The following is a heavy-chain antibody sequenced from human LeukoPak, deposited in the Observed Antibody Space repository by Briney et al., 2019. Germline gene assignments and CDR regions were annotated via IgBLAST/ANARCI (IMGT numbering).Heavy chain of an antibody. V-gene: IGHV3-33*01. CDR2: IWYDGSNK. Sequence: GGSLRLSCAASGFTFSSYGMHWVRQAPGKGLEWVAVIWYDGSNKYYADSVKGRFTISRDNSKNTLYLQMNSLRAEDMAVYYCARGGDTAMVTPFDYWGQGTLVTVSS. J-gene: IGHJ4*02. CDR3: ARGGDTAMVTPFDY. CDR1: GFTFSSYG. D-gene: IGHD5-18*01.